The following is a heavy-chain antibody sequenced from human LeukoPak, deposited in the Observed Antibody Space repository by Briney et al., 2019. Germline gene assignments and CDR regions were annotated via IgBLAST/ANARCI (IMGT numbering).Heavy chain of an antibody. CDR3: ARDKLDYDYVWGSYRYTFRIDY. J-gene: IGHJ4*02. CDR1: GYTFTSYG. Sequence: ASVKVSCKXSGYTFTSYGISWVRQAPRQGLEWMGWISAYNGNTNYAQKLQGRVTMTTDTSTSTAYMELRSLRSDDTAVYYCARDKLDYDYVWGSYRYTFRIDYWGQGTLVTVSS. V-gene: IGHV1-18*01. CDR2: ISAYNGNT. D-gene: IGHD3-16*02.